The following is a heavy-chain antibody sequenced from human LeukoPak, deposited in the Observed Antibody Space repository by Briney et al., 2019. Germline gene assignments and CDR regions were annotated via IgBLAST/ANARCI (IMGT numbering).Heavy chain of an antibody. CDR2: IYTSGST. J-gene: IGHJ6*03. CDR1: GGSISSGSYY. D-gene: IGHD6-6*01. Sequence: SETLSLTCTVSGGSISSGSYYWSWIRQPAGKGLEWIGRIYTSGSTNYNPSLKSRVTISVDTSKNQFSLELSSVTAADTAVYYCARIAARVYYYYMDVWGKGTTVTVSS. CDR3: ARIAARVYYYYMDV. V-gene: IGHV4-61*02.